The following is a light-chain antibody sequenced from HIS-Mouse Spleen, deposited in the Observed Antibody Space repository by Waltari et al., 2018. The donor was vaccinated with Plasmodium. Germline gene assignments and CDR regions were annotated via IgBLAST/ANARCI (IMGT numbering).Light chain of an antibody. CDR2: DAS. V-gene: IGKV1-33*01. J-gene: IGKJ4*01. CDR3: QQYDNLPLGGVLT. Sequence: DIQMTQSPSSLSASVGDRVTITCQASQDISNYLNWYQQKPGKAPKLLIYDASNLETGVPSRFSGSGSGTDFTFTISSLQPEDIATYYCQQYDNLPLGGVLTFGGGTKVEIK. CDR1: QDISNY.